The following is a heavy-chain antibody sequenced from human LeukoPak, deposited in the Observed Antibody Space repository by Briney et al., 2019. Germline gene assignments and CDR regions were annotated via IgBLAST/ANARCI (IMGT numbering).Heavy chain of an antibody. Sequence: PGGSLRLSCAASGFTFSSYAMSWVRQAPGKGLEWVSAISGSGGSTYYADSVKGRFTISRDNSKNTPYLQMNSLRAEDTAVYYCAKDSYDYVWGSYRQSYYFDYWGQGTLVTVSS. J-gene: IGHJ4*02. D-gene: IGHD3-16*02. V-gene: IGHV3-23*01. CDR3: AKDSYDYVWGSYRQSYYFDY. CDR2: ISGSGGST. CDR1: GFTFSSYA.